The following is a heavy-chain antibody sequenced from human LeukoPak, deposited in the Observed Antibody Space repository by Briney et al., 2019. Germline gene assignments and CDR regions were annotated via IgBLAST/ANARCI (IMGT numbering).Heavy chain of an antibody. CDR3: AKFPTYYYDSSGYSYFDY. CDR2: ISGSGGST. D-gene: IGHD3-22*01. Sequence: PGGSLRLSCAASGFTFSSYAMSWVRHAPGKGLGWVSAISGSGGSTYYADSVKGRFTLSRDNSKNTLYLQINSLKAEDTAVYYCAKFPTYYYDSSGYSYFDYWGQGTLVTVSS. J-gene: IGHJ4*02. CDR1: GFTFSSYA. V-gene: IGHV3-23*01.